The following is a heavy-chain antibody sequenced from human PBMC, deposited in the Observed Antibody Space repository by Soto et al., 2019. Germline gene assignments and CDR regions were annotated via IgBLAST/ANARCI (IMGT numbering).Heavy chain of an antibody. D-gene: IGHD6-6*01. J-gene: IGHJ5*02. Sequence: HSETLSLTCTVSGGSISSGGYYWSWIRQHPGKGLEWIGYIYYSGSTYYNPSLKSRVTISVDTSKNQFSLKLSSVTAADTAVYNCAREYFEYSSSSDWFDPWGQGTLVTVSS. CDR1: GGSISSGGYY. CDR2: IYYSGST. V-gene: IGHV4-31*03. CDR3: AREYFEYSSSSDWFDP.